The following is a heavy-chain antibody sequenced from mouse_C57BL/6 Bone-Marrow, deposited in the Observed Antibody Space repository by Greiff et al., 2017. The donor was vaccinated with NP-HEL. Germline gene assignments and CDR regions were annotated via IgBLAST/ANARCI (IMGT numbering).Heavy chain of an antibody. CDR3: ARPGSSYAYYYAMDY. J-gene: IGHJ4*01. CDR1: GYTFTSYW. D-gene: IGHD1-1*01. CDR2: IDPSDSYT. V-gene: IGHV1-69*01. Sequence: VQLQQSGAELVMPGASVKLSCKASGYTFTSYWMHWVKQRPGQGLEWIGEIDPSDSYTNYNQKFKGKSTLTVDKSSSTAYMQLSSLTSEDSAVYYCARPGSSYAYYYAMDYWGQGTSVTVSS.